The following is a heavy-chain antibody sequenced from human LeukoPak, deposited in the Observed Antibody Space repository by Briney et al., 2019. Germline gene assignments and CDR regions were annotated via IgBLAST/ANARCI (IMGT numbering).Heavy chain of an antibody. D-gene: IGHD6-19*01. CDR3: ARDEQWLVDY. CDR2: ISLYNGNT. Sequence: GASVKVSCKASGYTFTGYGISWVRQAPGQGLEWMGWISLYNGNTKYAQKLQGRVTLTTDTSTSTAYMELRSLRSDDTAVYYCARDEQWLVDYWGQGTLVTVSS. V-gene: IGHV1-18*01. CDR1: GYTFTGYG. J-gene: IGHJ4*02.